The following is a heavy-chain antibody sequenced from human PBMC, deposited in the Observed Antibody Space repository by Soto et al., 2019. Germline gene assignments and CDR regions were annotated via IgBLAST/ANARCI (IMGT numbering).Heavy chain of an antibody. Sequence: GGSLRLSCAASGFTFNSYSMNWVRQAPGKGLEWVSSISSGSDYIFYADSVRGRFTISRDNANNSLYLQMNSLRAEDTAVYYCARSRTSDAFDTWGQGTMVTVSS. CDR2: ISSGSDYI. D-gene: IGHD1-1*01. V-gene: IGHV3-21*01. J-gene: IGHJ3*02. CDR1: GFTFNSYS. CDR3: ARSRTSDAFDT.